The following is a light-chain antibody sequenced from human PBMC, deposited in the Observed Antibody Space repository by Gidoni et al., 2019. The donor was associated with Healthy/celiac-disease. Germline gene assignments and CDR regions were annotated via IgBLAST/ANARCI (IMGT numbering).Light chain of an antibody. V-gene: IGKV1-39*01. CDR3: QQSYSTPMYT. CDR2: AAS. CDR1: QSISIY. Sequence: DIHMPHSTSSLSASVRDRVTITCRASQSISIYLNWYQQKPGKAPKLLIYAASSLQSGVPSRFSGSGSGTDYTLTISSLQPEDFATYYCQQSYSTPMYTFGQGTKLEIK. J-gene: IGKJ2*01.